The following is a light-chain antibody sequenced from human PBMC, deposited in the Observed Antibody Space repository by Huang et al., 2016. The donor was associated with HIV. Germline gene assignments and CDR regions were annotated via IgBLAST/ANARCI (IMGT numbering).Light chain of an antibody. CDR2: GAS. V-gene: IGKV3-20*01. Sequence: EIVLTQSPGTLSLSPGERATLSCRASQCVSSSYLAWYQQKPGQAPRLLIYGASSRATGIPDRFSGSGSGTDFTLTISRLEPEDFAVYYCQQYGSSPETFGQGTKLEIK. CDR1: QCVSSSY. CDR3: QQYGSSPET. J-gene: IGKJ2*01.